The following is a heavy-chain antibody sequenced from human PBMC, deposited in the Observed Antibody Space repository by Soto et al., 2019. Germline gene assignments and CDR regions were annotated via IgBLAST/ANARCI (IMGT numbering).Heavy chain of an antibody. Sequence: SETLSLTCTVSGGSISSGGYYWSWIRQHPGKGLEWIGYIYYSGSTYYNPSLKSRVTISVDTSKNQFSLKLSSVTAADTAVYYCARASLITIQIPITNQYNWFDPWGQGTLVTVSS. J-gene: IGHJ5*02. D-gene: IGHD3-3*01. V-gene: IGHV4-31*03. CDR3: ARASLITIQIPITNQYNWFDP. CDR1: GGSISSGGYY. CDR2: IYYSGST.